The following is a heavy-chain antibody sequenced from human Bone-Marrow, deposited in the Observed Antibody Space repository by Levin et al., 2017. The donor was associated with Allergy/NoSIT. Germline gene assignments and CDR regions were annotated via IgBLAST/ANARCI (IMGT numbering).Heavy chain of an antibody. J-gene: IGHJ4*02. Sequence: ASVKVSCKASGYTFTGYYMHWVRQAPGQGLEWMGWINPNSGGTNYAQKFQGRVTMTRDTSISTAYMELSRLRSDDTAVYYCARALVPAAMWGNYWGQGTLVTVSS. CDR3: ARALVPAAMWGNY. D-gene: IGHD2-2*01. CDR1: GYTFTGYY. CDR2: INPNSGGT. V-gene: IGHV1-2*02.